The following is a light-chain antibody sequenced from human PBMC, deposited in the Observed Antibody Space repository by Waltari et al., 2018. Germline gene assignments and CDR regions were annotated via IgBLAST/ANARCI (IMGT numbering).Light chain of an antibody. CDR1: SSDVGSYDL. CDR2: EVS. V-gene: IGLV2-23*02. CDR3: CSYAGSGTLV. Sequence: SALTQPASVSGSPGQSITISCTGTSSDVGSYDLVPWYQQHPGKAPKLMIFEVSKLPSGVSNRFSGSKSGTTASLTISGLLAEDEADYYCCSYAGSGTLVFGGGTKLTVL. J-gene: IGLJ2*01.